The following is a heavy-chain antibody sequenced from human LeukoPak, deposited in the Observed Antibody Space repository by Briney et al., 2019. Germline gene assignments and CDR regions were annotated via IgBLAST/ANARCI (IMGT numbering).Heavy chain of an antibody. V-gene: IGHV4-4*09. CDR1: GGSISSYY. CDR2: IYTSGST. Sequence: SETLSLTCTVSGGSISSYYWSWIRQPPGKGLEWIGYIYTSGSTNYNPSLKSRVTISVDTSKNQFSLKLSSVTAADTAVYYCAGTTTYTGFDYWGQGTLVTVSS. J-gene: IGHJ4*02. D-gene: IGHD1-1*01. CDR3: AGTTTYTGFDY.